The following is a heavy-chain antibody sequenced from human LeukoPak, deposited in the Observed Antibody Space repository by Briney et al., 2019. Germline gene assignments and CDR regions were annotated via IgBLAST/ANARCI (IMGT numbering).Heavy chain of an antibody. D-gene: IGHD2-15*01. Sequence: GGSLRLSCAASGFTFSSYAIRWVRQAPGKGLDWVALISKDGNTKDYADSVKGRFTISRDSTTLYLQMNSLRSEDTAVYYCARGSVGTPPPFEYWGQGTLVTVSS. V-gene: IGHV3-30-3*01. CDR1: GFTFSSYA. J-gene: IGHJ4*02. CDR3: ARGSVGTPPPFEY. CDR2: ISKDGNTK.